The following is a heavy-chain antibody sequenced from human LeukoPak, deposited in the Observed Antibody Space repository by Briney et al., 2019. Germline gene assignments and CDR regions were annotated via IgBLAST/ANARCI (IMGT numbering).Heavy chain of an antibody. J-gene: IGHJ4*02. V-gene: IGHV4-59*01. CDR1: GGSISSYY. D-gene: IGHD2-2*01. Sequence: SETLSLTCTVSGGSISSYYWSWIRQPPGKGLEWIGYIYYSRSTNYNPSLKSRVTISVDTSKNQFSLKLSSVTAADTAVYYCARYIVVVAYFDYWGQGTLVTVSS. CDR3: ARYIVVVAYFDY. CDR2: IYYSRST.